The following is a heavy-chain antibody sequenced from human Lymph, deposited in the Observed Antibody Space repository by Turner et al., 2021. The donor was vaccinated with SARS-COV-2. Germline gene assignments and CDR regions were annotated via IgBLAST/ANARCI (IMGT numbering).Heavy chain of an antibody. V-gene: IGHV3-48*03. Sequence: EVQLVESGGGLVQPGGSLRLSCGASGFTLRSYEMNWVRQAPGKGLEWVSYISSSGSTIYYADSVKGRFTISRDNAKNSLYLQMNSLRAEDTAVYYCARDQYYDSSGYYFFRASYFDLWGRGTLVTASS. J-gene: IGHJ2*01. CDR1: GFTLRSYE. CDR3: ARDQYYDSSGYYFFRASYFDL. CDR2: ISSSGSTI. D-gene: IGHD3-22*01.